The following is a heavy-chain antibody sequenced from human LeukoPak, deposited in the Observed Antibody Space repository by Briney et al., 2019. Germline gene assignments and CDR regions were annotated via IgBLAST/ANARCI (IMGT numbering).Heavy chain of an antibody. CDR2: IYYSGST. Sequence: PSETLSLTCTVSGGPISSGDYYWSWIRQPPGKGLEWIGYIYYSGSTYYNPSLKSRVTISVDTSKNQFSLKLSSVTATDTAVYYCARASVEYYYDSSGYSVPGYYFDYWGQGTLVTVSS. CDR1: GGPISSGDYY. V-gene: IGHV4-30-4*01. J-gene: IGHJ4*02. D-gene: IGHD3-22*01. CDR3: ARASVEYYYDSSGYSVPGYYFDY.